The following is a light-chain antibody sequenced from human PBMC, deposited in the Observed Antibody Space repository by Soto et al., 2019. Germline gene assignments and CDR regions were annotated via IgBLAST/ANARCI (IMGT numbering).Light chain of an antibody. CDR1: RSVSSN. Sequence: EIVMTQSQATLSVSPGERATLSCRASRSVSSNLAWYQQKPGQAPRLLIYGPSTRATGIPARFSGSGSGTEFTLTISSLQSEDFAIYYCQQYKNWPAITFGQGTRLEI. V-gene: IGKV3D-15*01. CDR2: GPS. J-gene: IGKJ5*01. CDR3: QQYKNWPAIT.